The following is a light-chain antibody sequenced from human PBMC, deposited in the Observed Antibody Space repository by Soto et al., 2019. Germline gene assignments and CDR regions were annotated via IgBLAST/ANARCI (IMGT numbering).Light chain of an antibody. CDR2: RTS. CDR1: QSISSN. J-gene: IGKJ4*01. CDR3: QQYNNWPRAT. Sequence: EIVMTQSPAPLSVSPGERATLSCRASQSISSNLAWYQQKPGQAPRLLMFRTSSRATGFPARFSGSGSGTEFNLTISSLQSEDFGVYYCQQYNNWPRATFGGGAKVDNK. V-gene: IGKV3D-15*01.